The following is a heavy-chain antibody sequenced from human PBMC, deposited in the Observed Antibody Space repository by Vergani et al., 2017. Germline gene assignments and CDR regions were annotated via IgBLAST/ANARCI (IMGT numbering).Heavy chain of an antibody. CDR1: GFMFSNYW. CDR3: ARDRGDWRYSRYFYNYYMDV. D-gene: IGHD2-8*02. Sequence: VQLVESGGGLVQPGGSLRLSCAASGFMFSNYWMNWVRRAPGKGLEWVALISYDGTNKYYTNSVRGRFTISRDNSKSTLFLQMNSLRVEDMAVYYCARDRGDWRYSRYFYNYYMDVWGKGTTVTVSS. V-gene: IGHV3-30-3*01. J-gene: IGHJ6*03. CDR2: ISYDGTNK.